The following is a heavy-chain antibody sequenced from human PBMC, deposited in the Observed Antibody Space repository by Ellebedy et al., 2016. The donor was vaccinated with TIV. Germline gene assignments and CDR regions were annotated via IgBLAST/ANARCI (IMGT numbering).Heavy chain of an antibody. CDR2: IYYSGST. D-gene: IGHD2-21*02. V-gene: IGHV4-59*12. CDR1: GGSISSYY. J-gene: IGHJ2*01. Sequence: SETLSLXCTVSGGSISSYYWSWIRQPPGKGLEWIGYIYYSGSTYYNPSLKSRVTISVDTSKNQFSLKLSSVTAADTAVYYCARAKFGLAYCGGDCKPGYFDLWGRGTLVTVSS. CDR3: ARAKFGLAYCGGDCKPGYFDL.